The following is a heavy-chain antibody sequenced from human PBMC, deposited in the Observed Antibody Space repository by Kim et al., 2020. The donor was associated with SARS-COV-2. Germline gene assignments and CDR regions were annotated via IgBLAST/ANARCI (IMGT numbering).Heavy chain of an antibody. D-gene: IGHD6-19*01. Sequence: GGSLRLSCAASGFPFSSLWMHGVRQVPGKGLEWVSRSNSDGSTTNYADSVKGRFTMSRDNAQKTMYLQMNSLRGEDSAVYYCATHRSGWIDAFDIWGQGTVVTVSS. J-gene: IGHJ3*02. CDR3: ATHRSGWIDAFDI. V-gene: IGHV3-74*01. CDR1: GFPFSSLW. CDR2: SNSDGSTT.